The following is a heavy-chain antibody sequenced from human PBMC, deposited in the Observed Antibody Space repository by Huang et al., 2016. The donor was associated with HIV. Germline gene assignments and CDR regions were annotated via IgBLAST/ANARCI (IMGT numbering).Heavy chain of an antibody. CDR2: ISPMVGTP. Sequence: QVQLVQSGAEVKTPGSSVKVSCKASGGTFSTDAISWVRQAPGQGLEWMGGISPMVGTPNDARKFQGRVTITADDSTSTTYVEVSSLRSEDTALYYCARGQLGSYGDYDVLYWGQGTLVTVSS. J-gene: IGHJ4*02. CDR3: ARGQLGSYGDYDVLY. CDR1: GGTFSTDA. V-gene: IGHV1-69*13. D-gene: IGHD4-17*01.